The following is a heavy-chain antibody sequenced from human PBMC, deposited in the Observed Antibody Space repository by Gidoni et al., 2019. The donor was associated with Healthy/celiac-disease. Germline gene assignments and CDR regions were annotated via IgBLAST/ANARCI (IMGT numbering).Heavy chain of an antibody. V-gene: IGHV3-7*01. CDR3: ARVNRGYCSGGSCYSGDWFDP. CDR2: IKQDGSEN. J-gene: IGHJ5*02. Sequence: EVQLVESGGGLVQPGGSLRLSCAASGFTFSSYWMSWVRQAPGKGLEWVANIKQDGSENYYVDSVKGRFTISRDNAKNSLYLQMNSLRAEDTAVYYCARVNRGYCSGGSCYSGDWFDPWGQGTLVTVSS. D-gene: IGHD2-15*01. CDR1: GFTFSSYW.